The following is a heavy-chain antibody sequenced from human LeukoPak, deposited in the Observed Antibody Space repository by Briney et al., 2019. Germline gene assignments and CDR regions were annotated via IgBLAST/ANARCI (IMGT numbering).Heavy chain of an antibody. D-gene: IGHD6-13*01. CDR3: AKSDRIAAAGTGGGFDY. Sequence: GGSLRLSCAASGFTFSSYAMNWVRQAPGKGLEWVSSISTSGGSTYYADSVKGRFTISRDNPKNTLYLQMNSLRAEDTAVYYCAKSDRIAAAGTGGGFDYWGQGTLVTVSS. J-gene: IGHJ4*02. V-gene: IGHV3-23*01. CDR1: GFTFSSYA. CDR2: ISTSGGST.